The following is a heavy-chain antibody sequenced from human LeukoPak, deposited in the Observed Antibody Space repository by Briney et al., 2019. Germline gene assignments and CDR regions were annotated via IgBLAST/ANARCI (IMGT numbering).Heavy chain of an antibody. Sequence: PSETLSLTCTVSGSISSYYWSWIWQPPGQGLEWIGYIYTSGSTNYNPSLKRRVPISVDTSKNQFSLDLNSVTAADTAVYYCARQKCTSTSCLTKNAFDIWGQGTMDTVSS. CDR3: ARQKCTSTSCLTKNAFDI. V-gene: IGHV4-4*09. CDR2: IYTSGST. J-gene: IGHJ3*02. D-gene: IGHD2-2*01. CDR1: GSISSYY.